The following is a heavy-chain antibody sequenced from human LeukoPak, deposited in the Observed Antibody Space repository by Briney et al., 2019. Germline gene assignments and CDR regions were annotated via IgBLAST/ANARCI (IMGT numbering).Heavy chain of an antibody. D-gene: IGHD2-2*01. J-gene: IGHJ4*02. CDR1: GYTLTELS. Sequence: ASVKVSCKVSGYTLTELSMHWVRQAPGKGLEWMGGFDPEDGGTIYAQKFQGRVTMTEDTSTDTAYMELSSLRSEDTAVYYCATLRSGRYCSSTSCSQDYWGQGTLVTVSS. V-gene: IGHV1-24*01. CDR2: FDPEDGGT. CDR3: ATLRSGRYCSSTSCSQDY.